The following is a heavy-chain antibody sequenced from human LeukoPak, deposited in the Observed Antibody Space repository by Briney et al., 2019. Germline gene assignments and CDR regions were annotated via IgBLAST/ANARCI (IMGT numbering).Heavy chain of an antibody. Sequence: PGGSLRLSCAASGFTFSNAWMSWVRQAPGKGLEWVGRIKSKTDGGTTDYAAPVKGRFTISRDDSKNTLYLQMNSLKTEDTAVYYCTTGPELYYYDSSGYPRNDYWGQGTLVTVSS. CDR3: TTGPELYYYDSSGYPRNDY. D-gene: IGHD3-22*01. CDR1: GFTFSNAW. V-gene: IGHV3-15*01. CDR2: IKSKTDGGTT. J-gene: IGHJ4*02.